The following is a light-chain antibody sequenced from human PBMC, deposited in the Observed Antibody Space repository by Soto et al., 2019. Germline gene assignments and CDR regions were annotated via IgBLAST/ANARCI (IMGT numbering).Light chain of an antibody. Sequence: SYELTQSPSVSVAPGQTAIITCGGDNLHTKNVHWYQQRPGQAPVLVIYDDDDRPSGIPERVSGSNSGNLATLTLSRVEARDEADYFCQVWDSNSGAVFGGGTKLTVL. CDR3: QVWDSNSGAV. J-gene: IGLJ2*01. CDR2: DDD. CDR1: NLHTKN. V-gene: IGLV3-21*02.